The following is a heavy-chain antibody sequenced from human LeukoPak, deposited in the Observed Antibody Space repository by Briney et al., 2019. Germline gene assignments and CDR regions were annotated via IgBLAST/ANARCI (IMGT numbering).Heavy chain of an antibody. J-gene: IGHJ4*02. CDR3: ARVEWELLLFDY. V-gene: IGHV3-66*01. CDR1: GFTVSSNY. CDR2: IYSGGST. D-gene: IGHD1-26*01. Sequence: GGSLRLSSAASGFTVSSNYMSWVRQAPGKGLEWVSVIYSGGSTYYADSVKGRFTISRDNSKNTLYLQMNSLRAEDTAVYYCARVEWELLLFDYWGQGTLVTVSS.